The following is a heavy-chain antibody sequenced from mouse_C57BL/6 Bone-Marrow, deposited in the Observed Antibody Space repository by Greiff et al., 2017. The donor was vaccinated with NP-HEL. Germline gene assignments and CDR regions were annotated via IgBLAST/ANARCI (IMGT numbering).Heavy chain of an antibody. Sequence: VQLQQPGAELVMPGASVKLSCKASGYTFTSYWMHWVKQRPGQGLEWIGEIDPSDSYTNYNQKFKGKSTLTVDKSSSTAYMQLSSLTSEDSAVYYCARERRLGSFAYWGQGTLVTVSA. V-gene: IGHV1-69*01. CDR2: IDPSDSYT. D-gene: IGHD3-3*01. J-gene: IGHJ3*01. CDR1: GYTFTSYW. CDR3: ARERRLGSFAY.